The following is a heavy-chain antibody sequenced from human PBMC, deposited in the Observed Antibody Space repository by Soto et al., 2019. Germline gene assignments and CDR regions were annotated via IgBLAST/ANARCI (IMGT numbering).Heavy chain of an antibody. J-gene: IGHJ6*02. D-gene: IGHD2-15*01. CDR1: VYTFTGYY. CDR3: ARDHGVAEWEVVARGYYYYGMDV. Sequence: ASVKVSCKASVYTFTGYYMHCVRQAPGQGLEWMGWINPNSGGTNYAQKFQGWVAMTRDTSISTAYMELSRLRSDDTAVYYCARDHGVAEWEVVARGYYYYGMDVWGQGTTVTVSS. CDR2: INPNSGGT. V-gene: IGHV1-2*04.